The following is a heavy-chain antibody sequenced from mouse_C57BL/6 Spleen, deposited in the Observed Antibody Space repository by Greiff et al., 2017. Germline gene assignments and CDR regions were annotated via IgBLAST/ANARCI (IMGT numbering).Heavy chain of an antibody. V-gene: IGHV1-82*01. CDR3: AREEYCDY. Sequence: QVQLQQSGAELVKPGASVKLSCKASGYAFSSSWMTWVQQRPGKGLEWIGRIYPGDGDTNYNGKFKGKATLTADKSSSTSYMHLSSLTSEDSAVYICAREEYCDYWGQGTTLTVSS. CDR1: GYAFSSSW. CDR2: IYPGDGDT. J-gene: IGHJ2*01.